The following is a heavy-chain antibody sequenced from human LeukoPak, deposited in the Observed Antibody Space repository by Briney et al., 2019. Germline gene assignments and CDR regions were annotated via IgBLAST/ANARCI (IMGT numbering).Heavy chain of an antibody. CDR1: GGSITSSY. CDR2: IYTSGNT. J-gene: IGHJ3*02. Sequence: PSETLSLTCTVSGGSITSSYWSWIRQPAGKGLEWIGRIYTSGNTNYNPSLKSRLTMSIDTSKNQFSLKLSSVTAADTAVYYCARDGTYYFDTQPHSDAFDIWGQGTMVTVSS. CDR3: ARDGTYYFDTQPHSDAFDI. V-gene: IGHV4-4*07. D-gene: IGHD3-22*01.